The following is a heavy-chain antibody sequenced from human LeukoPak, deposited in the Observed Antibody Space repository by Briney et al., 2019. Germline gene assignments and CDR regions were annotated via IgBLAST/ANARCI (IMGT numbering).Heavy chain of an antibody. J-gene: IGHJ3*02. D-gene: IGHD3-16*01. V-gene: IGHV4-39*07. Sequence: SETLSLTCTVSGGSISSSSYYWGWIRQPPGKGLEWIGSIYYSGSTYYNPSLKSRVTISVDTSKNQFSLELSSVTAADTAVYYCARDSHYDWGAFDIWGQGTMVTVSS. CDR2: IYYSGST. CDR1: GGSISSSSYY. CDR3: ARDSHYDWGAFDI.